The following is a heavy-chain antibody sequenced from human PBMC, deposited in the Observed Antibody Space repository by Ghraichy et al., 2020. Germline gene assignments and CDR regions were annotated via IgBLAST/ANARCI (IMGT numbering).Heavy chain of an antibody. CDR3: AKDIRDGDHFYSYAMDV. V-gene: IGHV3-9*01. CDR1: GFTFGDSA. CDR2: ISWNSVYI. J-gene: IGHJ6*02. D-gene: IGHD4-17*01. Sequence: SLRLSCAASGFTFGDSAMHWVRQAPGKGLEWVSTISWNSVYIAYADSVKGRFTISRDNAKNSLYLQMNSLRAEDTAMYYCAKDIRDGDHFYSYAMDVWGQGTTVTVSS.